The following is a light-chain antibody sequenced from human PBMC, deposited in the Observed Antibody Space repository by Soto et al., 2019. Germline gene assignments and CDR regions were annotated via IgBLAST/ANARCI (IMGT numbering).Light chain of an antibody. Sequence: QPVLTQPASVSGSPGQSITISCTGTSRDIGGYNYVSWYQHHPGKAPKLMIYDVSNRPSGISNRFSGSKSGITASLTISGLQAEDEADYYCSSYATGSTVLFSGGTKLTVL. V-gene: IGLV2-14*03. J-gene: IGLJ2*01. CDR3: SSYATGSTVL. CDR2: DVS. CDR1: SRDIGGYNY.